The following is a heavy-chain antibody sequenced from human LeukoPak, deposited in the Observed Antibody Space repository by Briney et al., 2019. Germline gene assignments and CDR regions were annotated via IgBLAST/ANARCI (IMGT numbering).Heavy chain of an antibody. CDR2: ISANNGNT. J-gene: IGHJ4*02. D-gene: IGHD3-9*01. V-gene: IGHV1-18*01. Sequence: ASVKVSCKASGNIFTNYGISWVRQAPGQGLAWMGWISANNGNTNYAQKLQGRVTMTTDTSTSTVYMELRSLRSDDTAVYYCASGYYDILTGYYTLDYWGQGTLVTVSS. CDR3: ASGYYDILTGYYTLDY. CDR1: GNIFTNYG.